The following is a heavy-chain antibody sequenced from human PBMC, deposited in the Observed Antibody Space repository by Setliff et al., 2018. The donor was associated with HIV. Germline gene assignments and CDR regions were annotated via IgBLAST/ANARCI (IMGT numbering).Heavy chain of an antibody. CDR2: MNPDSRNT. Sequence: ASVKVSCKPSGYTFSNYDTNWVRQAAGQGLEWMGWMNPDSRNTGYAQRFEGRVTLTWDTSISTAYLELNHLKSDDTAVYYCARAYYDSVWGSHRYRFYYFDYWGQGSLVTVSS. V-gene: IGHV1-8*02. CDR3: ARAYYDSVWGSHRYRFYYFDY. CDR1: GYTFSNYD. J-gene: IGHJ4*02. D-gene: IGHD3-16*02.